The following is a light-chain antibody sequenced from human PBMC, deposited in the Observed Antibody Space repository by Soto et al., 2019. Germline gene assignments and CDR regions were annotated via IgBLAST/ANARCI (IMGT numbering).Light chain of an antibody. CDR1: QSISSW. CDR2: DAS. J-gene: IGKJ1*01. V-gene: IGKV1-5*01. Sequence: DIQITQSPSTLSASVVDRVTITCRASQSISSWLAWYQQKPGKAPKLLIYDASSLESVVPSRFSGSGSGTEFTLTISSLQPDDFATYYCQQYNRAWTFGQGTKGDIK. CDR3: QQYNRAWT.